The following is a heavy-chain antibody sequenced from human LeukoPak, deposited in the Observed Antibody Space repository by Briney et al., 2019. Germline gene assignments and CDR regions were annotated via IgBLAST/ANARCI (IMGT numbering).Heavy chain of an antibody. V-gene: IGHV4-38-2*02. CDR3: ARGSYFDY. CDR1: DYSISSDYY. Sequence: SETLSLTCTVSDYSISSDYYWGWIRPSPGKGLEWIGSIYHSGSTYYNPSLKSRLTISVDTSKNQFSLKLSSVTAADTAVYYCARGSYFDYWGQGTLVTVSS. J-gene: IGHJ4*02. CDR2: IYHSGST.